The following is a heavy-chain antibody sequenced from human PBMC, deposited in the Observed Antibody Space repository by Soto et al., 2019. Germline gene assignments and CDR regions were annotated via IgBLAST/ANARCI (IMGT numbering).Heavy chain of an antibody. V-gene: IGHV3-30*18. Sequence: QVQLVESGGGVVQPGRSLRLSCAASNFTFSNYGMHWVRQAPGKGLEWVAIISNDGSNKYYTDSVKGRFTISRDNSRNTLSLHMNSLRADDTAVYYCAKDGADTGTYYFDYWGQGTLITVSS. CDR2: ISNDGSNK. CDR3: AKDGADTGTYYFDY. CDR1: NFTFSNYG. J-gene: IGHJ4*02. D-gene: IGHD1-26*01.